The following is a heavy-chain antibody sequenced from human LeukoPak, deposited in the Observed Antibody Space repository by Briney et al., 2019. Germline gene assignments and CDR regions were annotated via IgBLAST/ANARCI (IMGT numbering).Heavy chain of an antibody. CDR1: GFTFSSFE. V-gene: IGHV3-48*03. CDR3: ARVRYSSSRSIDY. Sequence: PGGSLRLSCAASGFTFSSFEMNWVRQAPGKGLECVSYITSGGSMTYSADSVKGRFTISRDNAKNSLYLQMNSLRAEDTAVYYCARVRYSSSRSIDYWGQGTLVTVSS. J-gene: IGHJ4*02. CDR2: ITSGGSMT. D-gene: IGHD6-13*01.